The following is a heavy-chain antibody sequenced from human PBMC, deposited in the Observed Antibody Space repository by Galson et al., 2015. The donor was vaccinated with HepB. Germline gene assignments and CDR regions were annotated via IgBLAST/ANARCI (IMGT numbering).Heavy chain of an antibody. V-gene: IGHV3-15*01. CDR1: GFTFSNAW. Sequence: SLRLSCAASGFTFSNAWMTWVRKAPGKGLEWVGRVKSKKDGGTTEFAAPVKGRFTISRDDSKDTLYLQMNSLKSEDTAVYYCTRGAYSSGWLFDYWGQGTLVTVSS. J-gene: IGHJ4*02. D-gene: IGHD6-19*01. CDR3: TRGAYSSGWLFDY. CDR2: VKSKKDGGTT.